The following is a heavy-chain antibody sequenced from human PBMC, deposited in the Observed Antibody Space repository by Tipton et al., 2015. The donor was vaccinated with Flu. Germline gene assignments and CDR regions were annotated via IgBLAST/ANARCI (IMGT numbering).Heavy chain of an antibody. D-gene: IGHD3-3*01. CDR3: TREGYDFWSGAIDY. CDR2: IRSKAYGGTT. V-gene: IGHV3-49*04. Sequence: QLVQSGVGLVQPGRSLRLSCTASGFTFGDYAMSWVRQAPGKGLEWVGFIRSKAYGGTTEYAASVKGRFTISRDDSKSIAYLQMNSLKTEDTAVYYCTREGYDFWSGAIDYWGQGTLVTVSS. CDR1: GFTFGDYA. J-gene: IGHJ4*02.